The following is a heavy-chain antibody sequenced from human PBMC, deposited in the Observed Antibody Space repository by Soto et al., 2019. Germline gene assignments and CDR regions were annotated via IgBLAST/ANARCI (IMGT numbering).Heavy chain of an antibody. Sequence: ASVKVSCKASGYTFTGYYMHWVRQAPGQGLEWMGWINPNSGGTNYAQKFQGWVTMTRDTSISTAHMELSRLRSDDTAVYYCATTVTHYYYYGMDVWGQGTTVTVSS. CDR2: INPNSGGT. J-gene: IGHJ6*02. V-gene: IGHV1-2*04. CDR1: GYTFTGYY. CDR3: ATTVTHYYYYGMDV. D-gene: IGHD4-4*01.